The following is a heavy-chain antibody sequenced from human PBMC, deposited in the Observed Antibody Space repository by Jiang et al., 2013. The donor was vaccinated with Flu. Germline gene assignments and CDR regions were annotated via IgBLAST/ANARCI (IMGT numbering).Heavy chain of an antibody. V-gene: IGHV3-9*01. J-gene: IGHJ4*02. Sequence: EVQLVESGGGLVQPGRSLRLSCAASGFTFDDYAMHWVRQAPGKGLEWVSGISWNSGSIGYADSVKGRFTISRDNAKNSLYLQMNSLRAEDTALYYCATTDPAAGTSYWGQGTLVTVSS. D-gene: IGHD6-13*01. CDR2: ISWNSGSI. CDR3: ATTDPAAGTSY. CDR1: GFTFDDYA.